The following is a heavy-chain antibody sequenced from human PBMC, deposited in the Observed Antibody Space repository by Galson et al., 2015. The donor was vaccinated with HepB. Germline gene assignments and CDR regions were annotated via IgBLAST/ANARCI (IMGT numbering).Heavy chain of an antibody. CDR1: GFTVSSNY. CDR2: IYSGGST. CDR3: ATRSGASGWYSYFQH. D-gene: IGHD6-19*01. V-gene: IGHV3-53*01. J-gene: IGHJ1*01. Sequence: SLRLSCAASGFTVSSNYMSWVRQAPGKGLEWVSVIYSGGSTFYADSVKGRFTISRDTSKNTVYLQMNSLRVEDTAVYYCATRSGASGWYSYFQHWGQGTLVTVSS.